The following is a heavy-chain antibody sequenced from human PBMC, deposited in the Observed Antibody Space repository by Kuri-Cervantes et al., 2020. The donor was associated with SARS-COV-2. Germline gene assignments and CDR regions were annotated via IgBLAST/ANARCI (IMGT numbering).Heavy chain of an antibody. D-gene: IGHD3-22*01. CDR3: ARSWGYYDSSGQARHLIYF. J-gene: IGHJ4*02. CDR2: IKQDGSEK. Sequence: GESLKISCAASGFTFSSSWMTWVRQAPGKGLEWVANIKQDGSEKYYLDSVKGRLTISRDNAKNSLFLQMNSLRAEDTAVYYCARSWGYYDSSGQARHLIYFWGQGTQVTVSS. CDR1: GFTFSSSW. V-gene: IGHV3-7*03.